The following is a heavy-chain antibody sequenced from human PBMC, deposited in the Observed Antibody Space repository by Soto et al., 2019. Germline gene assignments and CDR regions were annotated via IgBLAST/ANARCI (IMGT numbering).Heavy chain of an antibody. Sequence: EVQLLEPGGGLVQSGESLTLSCVASQFTFNIDAMTWVRQAPGKGLEWVSSMSGRGASIYYADSGKGRFTISRDKPKKTLSWQMNSLRAEDTAVYWWAGDNWNGAYYGLDVWGQGTTVTVS. V-gene: IGHV3-23*01. CDR1: QFTFNIDA. CDR2: MSGRGASI. J-gene: IGHJ6*02. D-gene: IGHD1-20*01. CDR3: AGDNWNGAYYGLDV.